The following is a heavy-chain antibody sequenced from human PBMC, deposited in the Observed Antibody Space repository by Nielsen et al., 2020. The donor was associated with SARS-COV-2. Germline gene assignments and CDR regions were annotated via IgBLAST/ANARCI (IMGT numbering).Heavy chain of an antibody. CDR2: IFHTGGT. Sequence: SETLSLTCTVSGDSISSYYWSWIRQPPGKELEWVTYIFHTGGTDYNPSLKSRVTISVDTSKNQFSLKLSSVTAADTAVYYCARSRFGNTIFGVVIHDAFDIWGQGTMVTVSS. CDR3: ARSRFGNTIFGVVIHDAFDI. CDR1: GDSISSYY. D-gene: IGHD3-3*01. V-gene: IGHV4-59*08. J-gene: IGHJ3*02.